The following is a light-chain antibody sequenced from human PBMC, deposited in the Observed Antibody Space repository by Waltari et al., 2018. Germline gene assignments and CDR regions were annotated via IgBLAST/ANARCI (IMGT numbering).Light chain of an antibody. V-gene: IGKV1-5*03. J-gene: IGKJ2*01. CDR2: RAS. Sequence: DIQMTQSPSTLSASVGDRVTFTCRASQNIGNWLAWYRQKPWTAPNLLIYRASTLESGVPSRFSGGGSGTEFTLTISSLQPDDFATYYCQQFNTYPYSFGQGTKLQIK. CDR3: QQFNTYPYS. CDR1: QNIGNW.